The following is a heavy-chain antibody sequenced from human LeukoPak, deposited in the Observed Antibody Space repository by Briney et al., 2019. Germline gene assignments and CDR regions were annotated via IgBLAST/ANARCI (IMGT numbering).Heavy chain of an antibody. CDR3: ARDYAYPVPAARH. CDR1: GFTFRNYA. D-gene: IGHD2-2*01. J-gene: IGHJ4*02. V-gene: IGHV3-30-3*01. Sequence: PGRSLRLSCAASGFTFRNYAIHWVRQAPGKGLEWVVVMSYDGNNKYYADSVKGRFTISRDSSKNTLYLQMNSLRAEDTAVYYCARDYAYPVPAARHWGQGTLVTVSS. CDR2: MSYDGNNK.